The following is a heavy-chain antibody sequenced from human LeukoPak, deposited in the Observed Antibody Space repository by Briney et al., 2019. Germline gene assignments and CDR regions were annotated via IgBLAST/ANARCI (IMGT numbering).Heavy chain of an antibody. J-gene: IGHJ4*02. V-gene: IGHV3-21*04. CDR2: ISSSSSYI. Sequence: GGSLRLSCAASGFTFSNYNMNWVRQAPGKGLEWVSSISSSSSYIYYADSVKGRFTISRDNAKNSLYLQMNSLRAEDTAVYYCAKDNTVAGADYWGQGTLVTVSS. CDR1: GFTFSNYN. D-gene: IGHD6-19*01. CDR3: AKDNTVAGADY.